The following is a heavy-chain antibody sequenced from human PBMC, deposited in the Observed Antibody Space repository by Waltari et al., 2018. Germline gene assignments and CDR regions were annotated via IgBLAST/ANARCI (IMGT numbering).Heavy chain of an antibody. J-gene: IGHJ6*02. D-gene: IGHD3-3*02. CDR3: ARAAAGIFGGLLYYGMDV. CDR2: IYHSGGT. V-gene: IGHV4-4*02. CDR1: GGSISSSNW. Sequence: QVQLQESGPGLVKPSGTLSLTCAVSGGSISSSNWWRWVRQPPGQGREGIGEIYHSGGTNYSPSLKSRVTISVEKSKNQCSRKLSAVTAADTAVYYCARAAAGIFGGLLYYGMDVWGQGTTVTVSS.